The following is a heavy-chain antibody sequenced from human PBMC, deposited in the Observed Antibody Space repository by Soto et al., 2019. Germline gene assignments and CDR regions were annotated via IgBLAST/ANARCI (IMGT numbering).Heavy chain of an antibody. V-gene: IGHV3-73*01. D-gene: IGHD5-18*01. J-gene: IGHJ6*02. CDR2: IRSKANSYAT. Sequence: GGSLRLSCAASGFTFSGSAMHWVRQASGKGLEWVGRIRSKANSYATAYAASVKGRFTISRDDSKNTAYLQMNSLKTEDTAVYYCTSRGYSYGYYYYGMEVWGQGTTVTVSS. CDR1: GFTFSGSA. CDR3: TSRGYSYGYYYYGMEV.